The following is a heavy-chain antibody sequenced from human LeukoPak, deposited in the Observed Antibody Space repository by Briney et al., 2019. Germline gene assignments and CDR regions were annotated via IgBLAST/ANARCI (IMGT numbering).Heavy chain of an antibody. CDR1: GFTFSSYA. CDR2: IGSSGANI. CDR3: IVFGDSNH. Sequence: GGSLRLSCAASGFTFSSYAMSWVRQAPGKGLEWVSSIGSSGANIYYADSVKGRFTISRDNSKNSLYLQMNSLRVEDTAVYYCIVFGDSNHWGQGTLVTVSS. J-gene: IGHJ5*02. D-gene: IGHD4-17*01. V-gene: IGHV3-23*01.